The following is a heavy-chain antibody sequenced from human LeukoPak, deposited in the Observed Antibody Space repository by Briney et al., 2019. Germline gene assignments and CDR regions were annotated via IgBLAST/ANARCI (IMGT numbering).Heavy chain of an antibody. CDR3: AREDDILIDY. CDR2: IYSGGST. CDR1: GFTVSSNY. D-gene: IGHD3-9*01. Sequence: PGGSLRLSCAASGFTVSSNYMSWVRQAPGKGLEWVSVIYSGGSTYYADSVKGRSTISRDNSKNTLYLQMNSLRAEDTAVYYCAREDDILIDYWGQGTLVTVSS. V-gene: IGHV3-66*01. J-gene: IGHJ4*02.